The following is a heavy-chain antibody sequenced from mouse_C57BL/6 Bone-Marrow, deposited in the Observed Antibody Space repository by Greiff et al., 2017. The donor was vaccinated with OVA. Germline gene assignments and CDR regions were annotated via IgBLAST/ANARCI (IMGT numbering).Heavy chain of an antibody. CDR2: INPGSGYT. Sequence: QVQLQQSGAELAKPGASVKLSCKASGYTFTSYWMHWVKQRPGQGLEWIGIINPGSGYTKYNQKFKDKATLTADKSSSTAYMQLSRLTSENSAVYDSARCAWDEGALDYWGQGTSVTVSA. CDR1: GYTFTSYW. J-gene: IGHJ4*01. CDR3: ARCAWDEGALDY. D-gene: IGHD4-1*01. V-gene: IGHV1-7*01.